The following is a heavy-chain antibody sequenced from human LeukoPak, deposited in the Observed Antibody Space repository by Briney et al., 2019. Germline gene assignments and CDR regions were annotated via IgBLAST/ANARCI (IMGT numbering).Heavy chain of an antibody. Sequence: ASVKVSCKASGYTFTGYYMHWVRQAPGQGLEWMGWINPNSGGTNYAQKFQGRVTMTRDTSISTAYMELSRLRSDDTAVYYCAKDSPEERAPMNRFLEWFPHFDYWGQGTLVTVSS. J-gene: IGHJ4*02. V-gene: IGHV1-2*02. CDR3: AKDSPEERAPMNRFLEWFPHFDY. CDR1: GYTFTGYY. CDR2: INPNSGGT. D-gene: IGHD3-3*01.